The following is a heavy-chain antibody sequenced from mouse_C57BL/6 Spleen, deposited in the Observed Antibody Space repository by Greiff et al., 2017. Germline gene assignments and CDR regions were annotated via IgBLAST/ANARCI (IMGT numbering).Heavy chain of an antibody. V-gene: IGHV14-2*01. CDR3: ASNYDYSFGYFDY. CDR1: GFNIKDYY. Sequence: EVKLMESGAELVKPGASVKLSCTASGFNIKDYYMHWAKQRTEQGLEWIGRIDPEDGETKYAPKFQGKATITADTSSNTAYLQLSSLTSEDTAVYYCASNYDYSFGYFDYWGQGTTLTVSS. D-gene: IGHD2-4*01. CDR2: IDPEDGET. J-gene: IGHJ2*01.